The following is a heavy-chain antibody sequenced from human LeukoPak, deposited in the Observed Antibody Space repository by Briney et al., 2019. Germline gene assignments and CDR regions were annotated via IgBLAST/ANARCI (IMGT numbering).Heavy chain of an antibody. D-gene: IGHD4-23*01. CDR2: ISSSTNTI. J-gene: IGHJ3*02. CDR1: GFTFSIHW. V-gene: IGHV3-48*02. Sequence: GGSLRLSCAASGFTFSIHWMSWVRQAPGKGLEWVSYISSSTNTIYYADSVKGRFTISRDNAKNSLFLQMNSLRDEDTAVYYCARGGYGANDDAFDIWGQGAMVTVSS. CDR3: ARGGYGANDDAFDI.